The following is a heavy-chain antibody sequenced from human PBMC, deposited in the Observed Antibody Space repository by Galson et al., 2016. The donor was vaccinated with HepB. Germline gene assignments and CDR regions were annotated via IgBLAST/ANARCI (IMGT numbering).Heavy chain of an antibody. V-gene: IGHV4-31*03. Sequence: TLSLTCTVSGGSINSGGYYWSWIRQHPGKGLEWIGYIYYSGNTYYNPSLKSRVTISADKSKNQFSLKLSSVTAADTAVYFCARTAARLYFDFWGQGTLVTVSP. CDR2: IYYSGNT. D-gene: IGHD6-6*01. CDR3: ARTAARLYFDF. J-gene: IGHJ4*01. CDR1: GGSINSGGYY.